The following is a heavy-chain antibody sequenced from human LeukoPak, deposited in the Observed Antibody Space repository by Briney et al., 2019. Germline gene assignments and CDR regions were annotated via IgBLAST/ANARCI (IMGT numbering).Heavy chain of an antibody. V-gene: IGHV3-7*01. Sequence: GGSLRLSCAASGFTFSNYWMAWVRQAPGKGLEWVANVEKDGSGKNYVDSVKGRFIISRDNAKNSLYLQMNSLRVEDTAVYFCAREVATGTGAYNYWGQGTLVTGSS. J-gene: IGHJ4*02. CDR1: GFTFSNYW. D-gene: IGHD6-13*01. CDR2: VEKDGSGK. CDR3: AREVATGTGAYNY.